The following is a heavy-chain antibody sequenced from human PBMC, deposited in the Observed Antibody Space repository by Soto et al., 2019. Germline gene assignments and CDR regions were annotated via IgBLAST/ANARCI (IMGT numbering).Heavy chain of an antibody. CDR2: ICYSGST. CDR1: GGSISSSSYY. V-gene: IGHV4-39*01. Sequence: SETLSLTCTVSGGSISSSSYYWGWIRQPPGKGLEWIGGICYSGSTYYNPSLKSRVTLSVDTSKNQFSLHLTSMTAADTAVYYCARGLFSSGWYSYFDPWGQGTPVTVSS. D-gene: IGHD6-19*01. J-gene: IGHJ5*02. CDR3: ARGLFSSGWYSYFDP.